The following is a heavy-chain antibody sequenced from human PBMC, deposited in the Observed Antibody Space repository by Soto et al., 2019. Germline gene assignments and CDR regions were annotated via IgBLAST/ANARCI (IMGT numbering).Heavy chain of an antibody. CDR3: ARDPPSNWNDVRFFYYYGMDV. CDR1: GYTFTSYG. D-gene: IGHD1-20*01. CDR2: ISAYNGNT. J-gene: IGHJ6*02. Sequence: ASVKVSCKASGYTFTSYGISWVRQAPGQGLEWMGWISAYNGNTNYAQKLQGRVTMTTDTSTSTAYMELRSLRSDDTAVYYCARDPPSNWNDVRFFYYYGMDVWGQGTTVTVSS. V-gene: IGHV1-18*01.